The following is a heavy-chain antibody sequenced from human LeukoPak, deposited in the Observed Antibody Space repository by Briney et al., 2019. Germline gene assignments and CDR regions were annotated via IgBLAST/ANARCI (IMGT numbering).Heavy chain of an antibody. CDR1: GYTFTSYD. D-gene: IGHD2-15*01. V-gene: IGHV1-8*01. Sequence: ASVNVSCKASGYTFTSYDINWVRQATGQGLEWMGWMNPNSGNTGYAQKFQGRVTMTRNTSISTAYMELSSLRSEDTAVYYCARGECSGGSCYSGYWGQGTLVTVSS. CDR2: MNPNSGNT. CDR3: ARGECSGGSCYSGY. J-gene: IGHJ4*02.